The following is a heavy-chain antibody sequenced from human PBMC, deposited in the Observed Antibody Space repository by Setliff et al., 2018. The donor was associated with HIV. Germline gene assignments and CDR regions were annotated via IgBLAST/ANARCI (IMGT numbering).Heavy chain of an antibody. CDR2: TYYGGSTDYS. D-gene: IGHD3-22*01. V-gene: IGHV4-59*12. Sequence: SETLSLTCTVSGVSITSYYWSWVRQVPGKGLEWIGNTYYGGSTDYSKYNPSVKSRATISVDIYRKQLSLNLRSVTAADTAVYYCARDRRYYDSSGYWYNWFDPWGQGTLVTVSS. J-gene: IGHJ5*02. CDR3: ARDRRYYDSSGYWYNWFDP. CDR1: GVSITSYY.